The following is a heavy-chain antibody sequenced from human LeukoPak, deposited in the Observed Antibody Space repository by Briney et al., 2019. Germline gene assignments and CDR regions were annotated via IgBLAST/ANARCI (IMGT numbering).Heavy chain of an antibody. D-gene: IGHD2-2*02. J-gene: IGHJ6*03. Sequence: GGSLRLSCAASAYSFSDYYMGWIRQAPGRGLEWVSYITPSGSATYYADSVKGRFTISRDNSKNTLYLQMNSLRAEDTAVYYCAKSVVPAAIGSYYMDVWGKGTTVTVSS. CDR2: ITPSGSAT. CDR3: AKSVVPAAIGSYYMDV. V-gene: IGHV3-11*01. CDR1: AYSFSDYY.